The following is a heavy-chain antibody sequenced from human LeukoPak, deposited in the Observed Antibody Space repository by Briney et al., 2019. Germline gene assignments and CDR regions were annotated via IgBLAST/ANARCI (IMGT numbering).Heavy chain of an antibody. CDR2: IRQDGREK. Sequence: GSLRLSCAASGFTLSNYWMNWVRQAPGKGLEWVANIRQDGREKHYVDSVKGRFTISRDNAKNSLYLQMNSLRAEDTAVYYCARDLYSSSWLLDYYYYMDVWGKGTTVTVSS. J-gene: IGHJ6*03. CDR1: GFTLSNYW. D-gene: IGHD6-13*01. V-gene: IGHV3-7*01. CDR3: ARDLYSSSWLLDYYYYMDV.